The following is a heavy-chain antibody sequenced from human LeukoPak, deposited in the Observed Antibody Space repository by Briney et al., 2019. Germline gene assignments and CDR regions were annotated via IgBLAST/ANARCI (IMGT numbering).Heavy chain of an antibody. CDR3: ARIGASVTTCDY. CDR1: GITFSDYY. CDR2: ISSSSSYT. Sequence: GGSLRLSCAASGITFSDYYMSWIRQAPGKGLEWVAYISSSSSYTNNADSVKGRFTISRDNAKNSLYLQMNSLRAEDTAVYYCARIGASVTTCDYWGQGTLVTVSS. J-gene: IGHJ4*02. D-gene: IGHD4-17*01. V-gene: IGHV3-11*06.